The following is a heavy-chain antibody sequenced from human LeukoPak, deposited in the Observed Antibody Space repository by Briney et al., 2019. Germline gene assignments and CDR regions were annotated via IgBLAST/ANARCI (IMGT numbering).Heavy chain of an antibody. J-gene: IGHJ6*03. CDR3: GRAGPVTKDHFMDL. V-gene: IGHV3-7*01. D-gene: IGHD2-2*01. CDR2: IYLGGSRA. CDR1: GFTFTNYW. Sequence: GGSLRLSCAVTGFTFTNYWMSWARQSPGKGLEWVSNIYLGGSRAYYVHSVKGRFTISRDNAKNSLYLQMNSLSAEDTAVYYCGRAGPVTKDHFMDLWGKGTTVTVSS.